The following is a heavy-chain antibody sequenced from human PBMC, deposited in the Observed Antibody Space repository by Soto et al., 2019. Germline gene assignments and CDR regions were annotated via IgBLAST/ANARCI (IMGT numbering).Heavy chain of an antibody. CDR3: ARADPDASVGY. D-gene: IGHD3-16*01. CDR2: ISYSGST. V-gene: IGHV4-59*11. J-gene: IGHJ4*02. Sequence: QVQLQESGPGLVKPSETLSLTCTVSGGSMSSHYWTWLRQPPGKGLEWIGYISYSGSTYYNPSLKSRVTISADTSRSQFSLKLRSVIAADTAGYYCARADPDASVGYWGQGTLVTVSS. CDR1: GGSMSSHY.